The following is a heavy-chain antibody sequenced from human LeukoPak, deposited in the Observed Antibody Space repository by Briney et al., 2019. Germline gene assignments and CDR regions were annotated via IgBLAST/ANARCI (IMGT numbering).Heavy chain of an antibody. CDR1: GYTFTSYY. V-gene: IGHV1-46*01. CDR2: INPSGGST. Sequence: ASVKVSCKASGYTFTSYYMHWVRQAPGQGLEWMGIINPSGGSTSYAQKFQGRVTITADKSTSTAYMELSSLRSEDTAVYYCAVGYYYGSGSYYNVSFDYWGQGTLVTVSS. J-gene: IGHJ4*02. CDR3: AVGYYYGSGSYYNVSFDY. D-gene: IGHD3-10*01.